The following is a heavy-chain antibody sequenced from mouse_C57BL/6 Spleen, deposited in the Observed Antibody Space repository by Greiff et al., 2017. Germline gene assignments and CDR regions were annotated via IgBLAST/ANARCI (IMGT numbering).Heavy chain of an antibody. D-gene: IGHD2-10*02. CDR2: IYPGDGDT. CDR1: GYAFSSSW. J-gene: IGHJ3*01. Sequence: QVQLQQSGPELVKPGASVKISCKASGYAFSSSWMNWVKQRPGKGLEWIGRIYPGDGDTNYNGKFKGKATLTADKSSSTAYMQLSSLTSEDSAVXFWARSEYVRGAWFAYWGQGTLVTVAA. CDR3: ARSEYVRGAWFAY. V-gene: IGHV1-82*01.